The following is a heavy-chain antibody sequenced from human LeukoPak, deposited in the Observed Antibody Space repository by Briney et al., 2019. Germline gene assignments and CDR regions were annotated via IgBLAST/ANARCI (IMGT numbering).Heavy chain of an antibody. CDR3: ATKLCGDYVDYFYYMDV. CDR2: ISSSSSYT. Sequence: GGSLRLSCAASGFTFSSYSMNWVRQAPGKGLEWVSSISSSSSYTYYADSVKGRFTISRDNAKNSLYLQMNSLRAEDTAVYYCATKLCGDYVDYFYYMDVWGKGTTVTVSS. J-gene: IGHJ6*03. CDR1: GFTFSSYS. D-gene: IGHD4-17*01. V-gene: IGHV3-21*01.